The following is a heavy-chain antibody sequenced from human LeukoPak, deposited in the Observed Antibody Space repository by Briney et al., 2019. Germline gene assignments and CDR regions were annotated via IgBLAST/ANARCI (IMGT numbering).Heavy chain of an antibody. D-gene: IGHD6-13*01. CDR3: ARVIAAADRRAFDI. CDR1: GYTFTSYA. J-gene: IGHJ3*02. CDR2: INTNTGNP. V-gene: IGHV7-4-1*02. Sequence: ASVKVSCKASGYTFTSYAMNWVRQAPGQGLEWMGWINTNTGNPTYAQGFTGRFVFSLDTSVSTAYLQISSLKAEDTAVYYCARVIAAADRRAFDIWGQGTMVTVSS.